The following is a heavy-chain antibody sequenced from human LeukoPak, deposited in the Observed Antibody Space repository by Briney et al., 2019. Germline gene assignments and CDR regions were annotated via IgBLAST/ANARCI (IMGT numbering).Heavy chain of an antibody. V-gene: IGHV3-30-3*01. Sequence: GRSLRLSCAASGFTFSTYAMHWVRQAPGKGLEWVAVISNDGSNKYYEDSVKGRFTISRDNSKNTLYLQMNSLRAEDTAVYYCARSCSSTSCYRSWDAFDIWGQGTMVTVSS. CDR2: ISNDGSNK. CDR3: ARSCSSTSCYRSWDAFDI. J-gene: IGHJ3*02. D-gene: IGHD2-2*02. CDR1: GFTFSTYA.